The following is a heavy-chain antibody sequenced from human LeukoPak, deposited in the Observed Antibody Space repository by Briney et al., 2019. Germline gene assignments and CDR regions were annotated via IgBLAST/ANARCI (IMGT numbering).Heavy chain of an antibody. CDR1: GFTLSGYA. CDR3: AGYYDFWSGYYHESY. J-gene: IGHJ4*02. D-gene: IGHD3-3*01. Sequence: PGRSLRLSCAASGFTLSGYAMGWGREAPGEGLGWVSGISGSGGSTSYTGSVKGRFPISRANSKNRLYLQMNSLRARARAGYYFAGYYDFWSGYYHESYWGQGTLVTVSS. CDR2: ISGSGGST. V-gene: IGHV3-23*01.